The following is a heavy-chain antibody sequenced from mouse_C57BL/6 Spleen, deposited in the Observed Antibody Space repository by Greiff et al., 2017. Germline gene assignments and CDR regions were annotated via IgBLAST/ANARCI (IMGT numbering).Heavy chain of an antibody. CDR2: IDPEDGDT. J-gene: IGHJ3*01. CDR1: GFNIKDYY. D-gene: IGHD1-1*01. Sequence: VQLQQSGAELVRPGASVKLSCTASGFNIKDYYMHWVKQRPEQGLEWIGRIDPEDGDTEYAPKFPGKATMTAATSSNTAYLQLSSLTSEDTAVYYCTYYYGSSYGFAYWGQGTLVTVSA. CDR3: TYYYGSSYGFAY. V-gene: IGHV14-1*01.